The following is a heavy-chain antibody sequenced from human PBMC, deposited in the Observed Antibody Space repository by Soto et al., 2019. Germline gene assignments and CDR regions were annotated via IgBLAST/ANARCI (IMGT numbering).Heavy chain of an antibody. V-gene: IGHV1-46*01. Sequence: EASVQVSCRASGYTFTTYYMHWVRQAPGQGLEWMGIISPDGGRTNYAQKFQGGVTMTRDTSTSTVYMELSSLRSEDTAVYYCATRDPGHYWGQGTLVTVSS. J-gene: IGHJ4*02. CDR2: ISPDGGRT. CDR3: ATRDPGHY. CDR1: GYTFTTYY.